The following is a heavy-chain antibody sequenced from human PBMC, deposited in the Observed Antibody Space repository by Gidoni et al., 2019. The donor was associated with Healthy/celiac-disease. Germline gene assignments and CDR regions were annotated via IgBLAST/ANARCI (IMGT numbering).Heavy chain of an antibody. Sequence: EVQLVESGGGLVKPGGALRLPWAASGFTFSSYSRNWVRQAPGKGLEWVSSMSSSSSYIYYADSVKGRFTISRDNAKNSLYLQMNSLRAEDTAVYYCARSSFNDLLGWFDPWGQGTLVTVSS. V-gene: IGHV3-21*01. CDR2: MSSSSSYI. J-gene: IGHJ5*02. CDR1: GFTFSSYS. D-gene: IGHD7-27*01. CDR3: ARSSFNDLLGWFDP.